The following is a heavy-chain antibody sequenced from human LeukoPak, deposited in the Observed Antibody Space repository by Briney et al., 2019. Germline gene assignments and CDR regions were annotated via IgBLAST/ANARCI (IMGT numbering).Heavy chain of an antibody. V-gene: IGHV4-59*01. CDR3: ARGLAAAGIV. CDR1: GGSISSYY. D-gene: IGHD6-13*01. J-gene: IGHJ4*02. CDR2: IYYSGST. Sequence: SETLSLTCTVSGGSISSYYWSWIRQPPGKGLEWIGYIYYSGSTNYNPSLKSRATISVDTSKNQFSLKLSSVTAADTAVYYCARGLAAAGIVWGQGTLVTVSS.